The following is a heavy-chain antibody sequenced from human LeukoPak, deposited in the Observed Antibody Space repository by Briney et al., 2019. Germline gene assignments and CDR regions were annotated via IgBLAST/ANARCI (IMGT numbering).Heavy chain of an antibody. D-gene: IGHD5-12*01. CDR2: INPNSGDT. CDR3: ARPKWLRSSSYAFDI. J-gene: IGHJ3*02. V-gene: IGHV1-2*02. CDR1: GYTFTGYY. Sequence: ASVKVSCKASGYTFTGYYMHWVRQAPGQGLEWMGWINPNSGDTNYAQKFQGRDTMTRDTSISTAYMELSRLRSDDTAVYYCARPKWLRSSSYAFDIWGQGTMVPVSS.